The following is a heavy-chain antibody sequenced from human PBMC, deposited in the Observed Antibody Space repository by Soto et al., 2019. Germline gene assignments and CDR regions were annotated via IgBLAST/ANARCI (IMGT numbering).Heavy chain of an antibody. V-gene: IGHV4-30-4*01. CDR1: GGSISSGDYY. CDR3: ARGIYSYGPSFFDY. CDR2: IYYSGST. Sequence: SETLSLTCTVSGGSISSGDYYWSWIRQPPGKGLEWIGYIYYSGSTYYNPSLKSRVTISVDTSKNQFSLKLSSVTAADTAVYYCARGIYSYGPSFFDYWGQGTLVTVSS. J-gene: IGHJ4*02. D-gene: IGHD5-18*01.